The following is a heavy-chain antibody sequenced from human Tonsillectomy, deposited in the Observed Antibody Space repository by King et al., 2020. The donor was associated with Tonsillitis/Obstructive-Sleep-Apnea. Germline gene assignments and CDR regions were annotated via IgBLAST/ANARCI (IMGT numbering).Heavy chain of an antibody. D-gene: IGHD2-21*02. CDR1: GFTFSAYW. Sequence: VQLQESGGGLVQPGGSLRLSCAGSGFTFSAYWMIWVRQAPGKGPEWVATINGDGSNKYVLDSVKGRFTISRDNAKNSLYLQMNSLGADDTAVYYCTRDSNAHRGDSYWDASDIWGPGTMLTVSS. CDR3: TRDSNAHRGDSYWDASDI. V-gene: IGHV3-7*03. J-gene: IGHJ3*02. CDR2: INGDGSNK.